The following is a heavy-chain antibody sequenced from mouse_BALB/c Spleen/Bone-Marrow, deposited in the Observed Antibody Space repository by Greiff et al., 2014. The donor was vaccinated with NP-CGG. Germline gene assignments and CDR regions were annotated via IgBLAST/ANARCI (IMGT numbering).Heavy chain of an antibody. D-gene: IGHD1-2*01. CDR3: ARSAGYWYFDV. CDR2: IDTSDSYT. CDR1: GYTFTDYW. Sequence: QVQLQQSGAELVMPGASVKMSCKASGYTFTDYWMHWVKQRPGQGLEWIGAIDTSDSYTSYNQKFKGKATLTVDESSSTAYMQLSGLTSEDSAVYYCARSAGYWYFDVWGAGTTVTVSS. V-gene: IGHV1-69*01. J-gene: IGHJ1*01.